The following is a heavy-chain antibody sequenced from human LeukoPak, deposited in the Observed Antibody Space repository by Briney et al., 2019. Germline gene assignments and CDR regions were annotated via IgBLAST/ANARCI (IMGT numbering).Heavy chain of an antibody. D-gene: IGHD3-16*02. CDR2: ISSSGTTI. CDR1: GFTFSSYS. J-gene: IGHJ5*02. CDR3: ARGLSGVWYDP. V-gene: IGHV3-48*04. Sequence: PGGSLRLSCAASGFTFSSYSMNWVRQAPGKGLEWVSYISSSGTTIYYAESVKGRFSISRDNAKNTLYLQMNSLRAEDTAIYYCARGLSGVWYDPWGQGALVTVSS.